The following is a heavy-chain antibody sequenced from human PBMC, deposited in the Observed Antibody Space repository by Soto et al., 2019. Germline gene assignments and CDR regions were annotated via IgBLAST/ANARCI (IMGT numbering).Heavy chain of an antibody. CDR2: ISAYNGNT. V-gene: IGHV1-18*01. CDR3: ARAEAHYYDSSGYYYLFDY. D-gene: IGHD3-22*01. CDR1: GYTFTSYV. Sequence: GASVKVSCKASGYTFTSYVISWVRQAPGQGLEWMGWISAYNGNTNYAQKLQGRVTMTTYTSTSTAYMELRSLRSDDTAVYYCARAEAHYYDSSGYYYLFDYWGQGTLVTVSS. J-gene: IGHJ4*02.